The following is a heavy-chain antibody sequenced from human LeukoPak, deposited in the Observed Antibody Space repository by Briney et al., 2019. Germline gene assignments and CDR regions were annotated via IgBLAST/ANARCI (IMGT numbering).Heavy chain of an antibody. CDR2: INPNSGGT. D-gene: IGHD3-9*01. CDR1: GYTFTGYY. J-gene: IGHJ5*02. CDR3: ARVAPGWYDILTGYFGAVPSNPNWFDP. Sequence: EASVKVSCKASGYTFTGYYMHWVRQAPGQGLEWMGWINPNSGGTSYAQKFQGRVTMTRDTSISTAYMELSRLRSDDTAVYYSARVAPGWYDILTGYFGAVPSNPNWFDPWGQGTLVTVSS. V-gene: IGHV1-2*02.